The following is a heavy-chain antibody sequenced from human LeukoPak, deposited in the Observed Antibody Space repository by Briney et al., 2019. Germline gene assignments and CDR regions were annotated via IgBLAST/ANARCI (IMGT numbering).Heavy chain of an antibody. V-gene: IGHV3-7*03. D-gene: IGHD6-13*01. CDR3: ARSIPYGTTWYGRSDY. J-gene: IGHJ4*02. CDR2: IKPDGTTK. CDR1: GFPFSSYS. Sequence: GGSLRLSCAASGFPFSSYSMTWVRQAPRKGLEWVANIKPDGTTKFYVDSVKGRFTISRDNALNSLYLQMNSLRAEDTAIYYCARSIPYGTTWYGRSDYWGQGTLVTVSS.